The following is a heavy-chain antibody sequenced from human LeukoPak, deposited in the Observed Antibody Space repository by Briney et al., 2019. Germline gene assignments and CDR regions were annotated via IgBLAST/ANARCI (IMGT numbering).Heavy chain of an antibody. CDR3: AKFDFGVSGSYNY. J-gene: IGHJ4*02. D-gene: IGHD1-26*01. CDR2: ISGSGGST. V-gene: IGHV3-23*01. CDR1: GGSISSSSYS. Sequence: PSETLSLTCTVSGGSISSSSYSWGWIRQPPGKGLEWVSAISGSGGSTYYADSVKGRFTISRDNSKNTLYLQMNSLRAEDTAVYYCAKFDFGVSGSYNYWGQGTLVTVSS.